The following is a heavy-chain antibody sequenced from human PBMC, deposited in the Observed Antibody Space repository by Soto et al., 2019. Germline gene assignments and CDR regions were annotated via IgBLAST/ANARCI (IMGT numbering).Heavy chain of an antibody. D-gene: IGHD1-26*01. V-gene: IGHV1-2*02. CDR1: GYTFTGYY. CDR3: TKGGAIVAAGTRVYLYNAMDV. CDR2: INPNSGDT. Sequence: QVQLVQSGTEVKRPGDSVKVSCKASGYTFTGYYVHWVRQAPGQGLEWMGWINPNSGDTYLAQRFQGRVTMNRDTAIGTGYMEMRGPTSDDTAEYYCTKGGAIVAAGTRVYLYNAMDVWGQGTTVTVSS. J-gene: IGHJ6*02.